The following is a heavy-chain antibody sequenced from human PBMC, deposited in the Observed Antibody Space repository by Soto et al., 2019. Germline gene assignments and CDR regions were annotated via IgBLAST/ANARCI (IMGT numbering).Heavy chain of an antibody. CDR3: ARGLPYYYDSSGYYYCFDP. D-gene: IGHD3-22*01. J-gene: IGHJ5*02. Sequence: GGSLRLSCAASGFTFSSYAMHWVRQAPGKGLEWVAVISYDGSNKYYADSVKGRFTISRDNSKNTLYLQMNSLRAEDTAVYYCARGLPYYYDSSGYYYCFDPWGQGTLVTVSS. CDR1: GFTFSSYA. CDR2: ISYDGSNK. V-gene: IGHV3-30-3*01.